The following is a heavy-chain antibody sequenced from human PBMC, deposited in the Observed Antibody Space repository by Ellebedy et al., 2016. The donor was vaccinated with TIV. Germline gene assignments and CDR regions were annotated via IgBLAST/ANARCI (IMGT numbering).Heavy chain of an antibody. V-gene: IGHV1-46*01. CDR2: INPKDGST. CDR1: GYTFTYYY. J-gene: IGHJ4*02. Sequence: ASVKVSXXASGYTFTYYYIHWVRQAPGQGLEWMGIINPKDGSTSYAQKFQGRVTMTRDTSTSTVYMELSSLRSEDTAVYYCARRIRGSVAFDYWGQGTLVTVSS. CDR3: ARRIRGSVAFDY. D-gene: IGHD2-15*01.